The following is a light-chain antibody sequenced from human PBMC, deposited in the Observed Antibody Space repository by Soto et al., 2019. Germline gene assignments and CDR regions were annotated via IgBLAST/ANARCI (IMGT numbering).Light chain of an antibody. V-gene: IGKV3-15*01. Sequence: EIGMKQPPATLSVSQGERATLSCRASQSVGSNLAWYQQKPGQAPRLLIYGASTRATGIPARFSGSGSGTEFTLTISSLEPEDFAVYYCQQRSSGPPLTFGGGTKLDIK. CDR3: QQRSSGPPLT. J-gene: IGKJ4*01. CDR2: GAS. CDR1: QSVGSN.